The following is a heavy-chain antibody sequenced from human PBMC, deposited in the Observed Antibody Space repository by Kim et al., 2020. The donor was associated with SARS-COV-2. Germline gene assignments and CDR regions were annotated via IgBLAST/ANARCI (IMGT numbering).Heavy chain of an antibody. D-gene: IGHD7-27*01. Sequence: GSTSTAQKFPGRGTRTRDTSTSTVYMELSSLRSEDTAVYYCARAGDWFDPWGQGTLVTVSS. CDR3: ARAGDWFDP. J-gene: IGHJ5*02. CDR2: GST. V-gene: IGHV1-46*01.